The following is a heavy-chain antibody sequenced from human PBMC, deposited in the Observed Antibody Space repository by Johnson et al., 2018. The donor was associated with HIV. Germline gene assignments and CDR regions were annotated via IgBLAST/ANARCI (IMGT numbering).Heavy chain of an antibody. Sequence: VQLVESGGGVLRRGGSLRLSCEGFGFIFDDYDLSWVRQAPGKGLEWVSGINWNGVSTAYADSVKGRCTISRDNGKNSLYLQMNSLGGGDTALYYCAMRDSGSLSFDIWGQGTMVTVSS. J-gene: IGHJ3*02. CDR2: INWNGVST. CDR1: GFIFDDYD. CDR3: AMRDSGSLSFDI. D-gene: IGHD1-26*01. V-gene: IGHV3-20*04.